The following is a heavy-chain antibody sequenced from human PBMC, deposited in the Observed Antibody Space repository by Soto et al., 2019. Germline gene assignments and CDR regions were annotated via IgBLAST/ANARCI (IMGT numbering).Heavy chain of an antibody. J-gene: IGHJ4*02. V-gene: IGHV4-59*12. Sequence: PSETLSLTCTVSGGSISSYYWSWIRQPPGKGLEWIGYIYYSVSTNYNPSLKSRVTISVDTSKNQFSLKLSCVTAADTAVYYCAKDRPRRTSGYFFDYWGQGTPVTVSS. D-gene: IGHD1-1*01. CDR3: AKDRPRRTSGYFFDY. CDR2: IYYSVST. CDR1: GGSISSYY.